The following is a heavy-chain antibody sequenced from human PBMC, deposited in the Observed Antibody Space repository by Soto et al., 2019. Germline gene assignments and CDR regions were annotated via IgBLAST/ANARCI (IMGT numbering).Heavy chain of an antibody. CDR1: GYSFTSYW. D-gene: IGHD3-22*01. CDR2: IDPSDSYT. V-gene: IGHV5-10-1*01. J-gene: IGHJ6*02. CDR3: AGVVSGYPTYYGMDV. Sequence: GESLKISCKGSGYSFTSYWISWVRQMPGKGLEWMGRIDPSDSYTNYSPSFQGHVTISADKSISTAYLQWSSLKASDTAMYYCAGVVSGYPTYYGMDVWGQGTTVTVSS.